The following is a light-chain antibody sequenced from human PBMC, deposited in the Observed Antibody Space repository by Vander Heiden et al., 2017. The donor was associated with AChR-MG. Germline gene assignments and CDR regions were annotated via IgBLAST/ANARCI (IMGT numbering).Light chain of an antibody. J-gene: IGLJ3*02. CDR1: SDINADSYN. V-gene: IGLV5-37*01. CDR3: MIWPSNEGV. Sequence: PVVTQPPSSSASPGESARLTCTLPSDINADSYNTYWYQQKPGSPPRYLLYYYSDSDKGQGSGVPSRFSGSKDASANTGILLISGLQSEDEADYYCMIWPSNEGVFGGGTKLTVL. CDR2: YYSDSDK.